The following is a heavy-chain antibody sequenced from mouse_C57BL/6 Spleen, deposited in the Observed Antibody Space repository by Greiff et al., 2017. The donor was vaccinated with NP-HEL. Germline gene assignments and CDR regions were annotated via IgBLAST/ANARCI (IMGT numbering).Heavy chain of an antibody. Sequence: QVQLQQSGPELVKPGASVKISCKASGYAFSSSWMNWVKQRPGKGLEWIGRIYPGDGDTNYNGKFKGKATLTADKSSSTAYMQLSSLTSEDSAVYCCASGLYYGNYDYAMDDWGQGTSVTVAS. J-gene: IGHJ4*01. V-gene: IGHV1-82*01. D-gene: IGHD2-1*01. CDR3: ASGLYYGNYDYAMDD. CDR1: GYAFSSSW. CDR2: IYPGDGDT.